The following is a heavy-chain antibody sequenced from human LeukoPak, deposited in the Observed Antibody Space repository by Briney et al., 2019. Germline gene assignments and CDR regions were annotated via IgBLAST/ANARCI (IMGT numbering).Heavy chain of an antibody. CDR3: ARPYGSGSFRGWFDP. V-gene: IGHV1-3*01. Sequence: ASVKVSCKASGYTFTSYAMHWVRQAPGQRLEWMGWINAGNGNTKYSQKFQGRVTITRDTSASTAHMELSSLRSEDTAVYYCARPYGSGSFRGWFDPWGQGTLVTVSS. J-gene: IGHJ5*02. CDR1: GYTFTSYA. D-gene: IGHD3-10*01. CDR2: INAGNGNT.